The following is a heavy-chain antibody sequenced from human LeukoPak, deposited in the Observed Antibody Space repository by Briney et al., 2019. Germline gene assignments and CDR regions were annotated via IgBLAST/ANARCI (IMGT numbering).Heavy chain of an antibody. D-gene: IGHD3-22*01. Sequence: GASVKVSCTVSGYTLTELSMDWVRQAPGKGLEWMGGLDPEDGETIYAQKFQGRVTMTEDTSTDTAYMELSSLRSEDTAVYYCATDRYYYDSSGYYPLNWFDPWGQGTLVTVSS. CDR3: ATDRYYYDSSGYYPLNWFDP. J-gene: IGHJ5*02. V-gene: IGHV1-24*01. CDR2: LDPEDGET. CDR1: GYTLTELS.